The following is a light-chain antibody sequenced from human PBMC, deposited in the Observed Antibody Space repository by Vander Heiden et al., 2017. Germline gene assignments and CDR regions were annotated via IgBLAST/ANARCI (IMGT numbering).Light chain of an antibody. CDR3: QQENHYPRT. V-gene: IGKV1-5*01. Sequence: DVRMTQSPSTLSASVGDRVTITCRASQSVSIWMAWYQQKPGKAPNLLISDASRLEGGVPSRFSGSGSGTEFTLTISSRQPDDFATYFCQQENHYPRTFGQGTKVEIK. CDR1: QSVSIW. CDR2: DAS. J-gene: IGKJ1*01.